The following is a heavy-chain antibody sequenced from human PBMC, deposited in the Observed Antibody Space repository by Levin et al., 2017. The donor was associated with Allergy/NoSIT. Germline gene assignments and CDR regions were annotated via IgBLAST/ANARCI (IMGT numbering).Heavy chain of an antibody. CDR2: ISVNNGNT. Sequence: PGGSLRLSCKTSGYTFINYGITWVRQAPGQGLEWMGWISVNNGNTDYAHNLQERVTMSTDTSTRTAYMELSSLRYDDTAVYYCARSYYDSSGRELDYWGQGTLVTVSS. V-gene: IGHV1-18*01. D-gene: IGHD3-22*01. CDR1: GYTFINYG. CDR3: ARSYYDSSGRELDY. J-gene: IGHJ4*02.